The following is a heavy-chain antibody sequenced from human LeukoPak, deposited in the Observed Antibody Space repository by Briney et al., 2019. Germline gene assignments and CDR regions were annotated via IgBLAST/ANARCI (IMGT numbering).Heavy chain of an antibody. CDR2: INHSGST. Sequence: WETLSLTCAVYGGSFSGYYWSWMRQPPGKGLEWIGEINHSGSTNYKPSLKSRVTISVDTSKNQFSLKPRSVTAADTAESYCARDRAVAGFDYRGARTPVTVSS. CDR1: GGSFSGYY. D-gene: IGHD6-19*01. CDR3: ARDRAVAGFDY. J-gene: IGHJ4*02. V-gene: IGHV4-34*01.